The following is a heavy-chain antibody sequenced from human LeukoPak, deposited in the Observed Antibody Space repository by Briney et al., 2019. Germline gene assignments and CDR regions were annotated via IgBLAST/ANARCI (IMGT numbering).Heavy chain of an antibody. V-gene: IGHV4-34*01. CDR1: GGSFSGYY. J-gene: IGHJ5*02. CDR3: ARGFNHNWFDP. Sequence: SETLSLTCAVYGGSFSGYYWSWIRQPPGKGLEWIGEINHSGSTNYNPSLKSRVTISVDTSKNQFSLKLSSVTAADTAVYYCARGFNHNWFDPWGQGTLVTVSS. CDR2: INHSGST.